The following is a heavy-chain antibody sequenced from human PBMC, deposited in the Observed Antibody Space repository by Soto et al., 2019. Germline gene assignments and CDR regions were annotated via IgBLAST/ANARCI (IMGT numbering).Heavy chain of an antibody. J-gene: IGHJ4*02. Sequence: PXGSRRLSCAASGFTFSNYAMSWVRHAPGKGLEWVSTISGSGDNTYYADSVKGRFTISRDNSKKTLYLQMNSLRAEDTAVYYCAKAPYSSSSGRVYFDYWGQGTLVTVSS. CDR2: ISGSGDNT. CDR3: AKAPYSSSSGRVYFDY. CDR1: GFTFSNYA. D-gene: IGHD6-6*01. V-gene: IGHV3-23*01.